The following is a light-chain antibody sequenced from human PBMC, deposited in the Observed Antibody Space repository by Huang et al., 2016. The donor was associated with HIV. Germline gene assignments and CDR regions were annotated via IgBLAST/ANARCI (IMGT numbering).Light chain of an antibody. CDR3: QQRSAWPRT. J-gene: IGKJ2*01. V-gene: IGKV3-11*01. Sequence: EIVLTQSPATLSLSPGESATLSCRTSQSIFNYLAWYQQRPGRAPRLLIYDASNRATGVSARFSGSGSGTDFALTISNLEPEDFAVYFCQQRSAWPRTFGQGTKLEI. CDR1: QSIFNY. CDR2: DAS.